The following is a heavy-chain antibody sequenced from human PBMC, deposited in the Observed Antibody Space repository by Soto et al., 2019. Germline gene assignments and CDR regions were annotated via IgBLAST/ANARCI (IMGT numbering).Heavy chain of an antibody. D-gene: IGHD4-17*01. CDR1: GFTFSSYS. CDR2: ISSSSSTI. J-gene: IGHJ6*02. CDR3: ASLYGAHYYYGMDV. Sequence: PGGSLRLSCAASGFTFSSYSMNWVRQAPGKGLEWVSYISSSSSTIYYADSVKGRFTISRDNAKNSLYLQMNSLRAEDTAVYYCASLYGAHYYYGMDVWGQGTKVTVSS. V-gene: IGHV3-48*01.